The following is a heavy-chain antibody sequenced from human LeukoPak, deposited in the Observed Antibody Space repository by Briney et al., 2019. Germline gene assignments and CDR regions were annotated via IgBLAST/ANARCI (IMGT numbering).Heavy chain of an antibody. J-gene: IGHJ4*02. CDR1: GFTFSSYG. V-gene: IGHV3-33*01. CDR3: ARGPDYDTIGYIDY. CDR2: IWYDGSNK. D-gene: IGHD3-9*01. Sequence: GGSLRLSCAASGFTFSSYGMHWVRQAPGKGLEWVAVIWYDGSNKYYADSVKGRFTISRDNSKNTLYLQMNSLRAEDTAVYYCARGPDYDTIGYIDYWGQGTLVTVSS.